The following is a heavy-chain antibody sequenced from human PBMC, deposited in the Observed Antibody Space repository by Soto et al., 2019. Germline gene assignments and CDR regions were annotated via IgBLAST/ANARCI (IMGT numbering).Heavy chain of an antibody. CDR3: ERAREVTFIRMPSSH. CDR1: GFTFDGYA. CDR2: IGGSGDGT. D-gene: IGHD6-6*01. V-gene: IGHV3-23*01. Sequence: PGGSLRLSCAASGFTFDGYAMSWVRQAPGKGLQWVSSIGGSGDGTYYADSVKGRFTISRDNSKNTLYLQMNSLRAEDTAVYYCERAREVTFIRMPSSHCGQGPLVTVSS. J-gene: IGHJ4*02.